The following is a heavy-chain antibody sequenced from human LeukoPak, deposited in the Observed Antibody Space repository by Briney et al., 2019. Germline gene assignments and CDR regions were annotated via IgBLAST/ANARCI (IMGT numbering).Heavy chain of an antibody. CDR3: ARDRRYYDTSGTVYYDAMDV. D-gene: IGHD3-22*01. CDR2: IYYSGST. J-gene: IGHJ6*02. CDR1: GGSMSSYY. V-gene: IGHV4-59*01. Sequence: SETLSLTCTVSGGSMSSYYWSWIRQPPGKGLEWIGYIYYSGSTNYNPPLKSRVTISVDTSKNHFSLKLSSVTAADTAVYYCARDRRYYDTSGTVYYDAMDVWGQGTTVTVSS.